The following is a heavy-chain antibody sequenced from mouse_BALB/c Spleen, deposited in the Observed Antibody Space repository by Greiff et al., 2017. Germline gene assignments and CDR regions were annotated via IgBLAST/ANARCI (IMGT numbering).Heavy chain of an antibody. CDR3: ARGDYYGSSRVFYWYFDV. Sequence: EVQRVESGGGLVKPGGSLKLSCAASGFAFSSYDMSWVRQTPEKRLEWVAYISSGGSYTYYPDSVKGRFTISRDNAKNNLYLQMSSLKSEDTAMYYCARGDYYGSSRVFYWYFDVWGAGTTVTVSS. CDR2: ISSGGSYT. V-gene: IGHV5-12-1*01. CDR1: GFAFSSYD. D-gene: IGHD1-1*01. J-gene: IGHJ1*01.